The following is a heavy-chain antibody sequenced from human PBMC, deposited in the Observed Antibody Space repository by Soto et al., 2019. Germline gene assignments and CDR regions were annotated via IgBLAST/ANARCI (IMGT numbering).Heavy chain of an antibody. CDR1: AGSFSGYY. CDR2: INQSGNT. J-gene: IGHJ6*02. V-gene: IGHV4-34*01. Sequence: PSEALSLTCSVSAGSFSGYYWTWIRQIPGKGLEWIGEINQSGNTKYNPSLMSRVTMSVDTSRNQFSLKLRSVTAADTAVYYCARPSYALNWDFHYGMQVWGQGNSVTVSS. D-gene: IGHD2-2*01. CDR3: ARPSYALNWDFHYGMQV.